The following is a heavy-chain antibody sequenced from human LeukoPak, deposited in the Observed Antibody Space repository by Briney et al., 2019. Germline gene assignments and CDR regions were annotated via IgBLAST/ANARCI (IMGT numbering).Heavy chain of an antibody. CDR2: ISGSGGST. D-gene: IGHD3-22*01. CDR3: AKVDSFESYFDY. CDR1: GFTFSSYA. V-gene: IGHV3-23*01. J-gene: IGHJ4*02. Sequence: PGGSLRLSCAASGFTFSSYAISWVRQAPGKGLEWVSAISGSGGSTYYADSVKGRFTISRDNYKNTLYLQMNSLRAEETAVYYCAKVDSFESYFDYWGQGPLVTVSS.